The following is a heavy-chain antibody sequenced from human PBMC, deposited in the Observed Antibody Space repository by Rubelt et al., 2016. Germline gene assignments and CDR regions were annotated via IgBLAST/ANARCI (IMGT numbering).Heavy chain of an antibody. CDR3: AREERPYGDPYADYYYYGMDV. J-gene: IGHJ6*02. V-gene: IGHV4-39*07. Sequence: QLQLQESGPGLVKPSETLSLTCTVSGGSISSSSYYWGWIRQPPGKGLEWIGSIYYSGSTYYNPSLKSRVTISVDTSKNQFSLKLSSVTAADTAVYYCAREERPYGDPYADYYYYGMDVWGQGTTVTVSS. CDR1: GGSISSSSYY. D-gene: IGHD4-17*01. CDR2: IYYSGST.